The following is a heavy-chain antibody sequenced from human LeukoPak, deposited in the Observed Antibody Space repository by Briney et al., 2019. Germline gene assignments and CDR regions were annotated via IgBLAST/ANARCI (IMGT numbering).Heavy chain of an antibody. V-gene: IGHV3-7*01. CDR2: IKQDGSEK. CDR1: GFTFSSDW. D-gene: IGHD5-18*01. J-gene: IGHJ6*03. CDR3: ARGRYSYVYYMDV. Sequence: PGGSLRLSCAVSGFTFSSDWMIWVRQAPGKGLEWVANIKQDGSEKYYVDSVKGRFTISRDNAKNSLYLQMNSLRVEDTAVYYRARGRYSYVYYMDVWGKGTTVTVSS.